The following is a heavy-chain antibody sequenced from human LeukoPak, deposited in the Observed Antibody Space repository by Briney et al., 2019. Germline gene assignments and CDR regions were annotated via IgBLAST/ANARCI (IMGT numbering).Heavy chain of an antibody. J-gene: IGHJ3*02. Sequence: GGSLRLSCAASGFIFSTYSMNWVRQAPGKGLECVSSISTSSSYIYYADSVKGRFTISRDNANDSLYLQMNSLRAEDTAVYYCARSFSTYSYDASHWRGAFDIWGHGTMVTVSS. CDR2: ISTSSSYI. CDR1: GFIFSTYS. D-gene: IGHD3-22*01. CDR3: ARSFSTYSYDASHWRGAFDI. V-gene: IGHV3-21*01.